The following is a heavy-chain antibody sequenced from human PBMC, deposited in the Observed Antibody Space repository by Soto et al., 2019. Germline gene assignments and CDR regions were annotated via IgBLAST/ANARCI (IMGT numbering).Heavy chain of an antibody. J-gene: IGHJ4*02. CDR2: ISGSGGST. CDR1: GFTFSSYA. Sequence: GGSLRLSCAASGFTFSSYAMSWVRQAPGKGLEWVSAISGSGGSTYYADSVKGRFTISRDNSKNTLYLQMNSLRAEDSAVYYCAKDFNGSGSYYFDYWGQGTLVTVSS. D-gene: IGHD3-10*01. V-gene: IGHV3-23*01. CDR3: AKDFNGSGSYYFDY.